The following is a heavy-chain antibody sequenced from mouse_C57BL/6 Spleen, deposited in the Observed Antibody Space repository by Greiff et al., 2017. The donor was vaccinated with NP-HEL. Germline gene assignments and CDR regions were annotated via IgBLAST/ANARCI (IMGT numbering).Heavy chain of an antibody. Sequence: EVQLVESEGGLVQPGSSMKLSCTASGFTFSDYYMAWVRQVPEKGLEWVANINYDGSSTYYLDSLKSRFIISRDNAKNILYLQMSSLKSEDTATYYCARASDGYYDYFDYWGQGTTLTVSS. D-gene: IGHD2-3*01. CDR3: ARASDGYYDYFDY. J-gene: IGHJ2*01. V-gene: IGHV5-16*01. CDR1: GFTFSDYY. CDR2: INYDGSST.